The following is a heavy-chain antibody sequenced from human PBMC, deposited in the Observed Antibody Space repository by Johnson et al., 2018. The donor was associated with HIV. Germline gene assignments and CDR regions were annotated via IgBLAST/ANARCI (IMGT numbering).Heavy chain of an antibody. CDR1: GFTFSSYA. V-gene: IGHV3-74*02. J-gene: IGHJ3*02. CDR3: ARVQLLADDVFNI. D-gene: IGHD3-10*01. CDR2: INSDGSST. Sequence: VQLVESGGGLVQPGGSLRLSCAASGFTFSSYAMHWVRQAPGKGLVWVSRINSDGSSTSYADSVKGRFTISRDNAKNTLYLQMDSLGAEDTAVYYCARVQLLADDVFNIWGQGTMVTVSS.